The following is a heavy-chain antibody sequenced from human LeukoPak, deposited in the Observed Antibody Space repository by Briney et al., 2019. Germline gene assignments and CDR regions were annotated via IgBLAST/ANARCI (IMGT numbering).Heavy chain of an antibody. CDR1: EFTFNNYA. CDR2: ISGNGGKT. V-gene: IGHV3-23*01. CDR3: AREKLSSGFFDY. D-gene: IGHD5-12*01. J-gene: IGHJ4*02. Sequence: SGGSLRLSCAASEFTFNNYAMSWVRQVPGKGLEWVSAISGNGGKTYYADSVKGRFTISRDNSKSTLYLQVNSLRAEDTAIYYCAREKLSSGFFDYWGQGTLVTVSS.